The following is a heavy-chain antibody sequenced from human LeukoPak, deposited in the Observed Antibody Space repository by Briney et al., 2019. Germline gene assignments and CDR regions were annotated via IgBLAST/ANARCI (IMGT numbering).Heavy chain of an antibody. CDR1: GYSISSGYY. CDR3: ARQGAYSSSWYFDY. CDR2: IYYSGST. Sequence: PSETLSLTCTVSGYSISSGYYWGWIRQPPGKGLEWIGSIYYSGSTYYNPSLKSRVTISVDTSKNQFSLKLSSVTAADTAVYYCARQGAYSSSWYFDYWGQGTLVTVSS. V-gene: IGHV4-38-2*02. J-gene: IGHJ4*02. D-gene: IGHD6-13*01.